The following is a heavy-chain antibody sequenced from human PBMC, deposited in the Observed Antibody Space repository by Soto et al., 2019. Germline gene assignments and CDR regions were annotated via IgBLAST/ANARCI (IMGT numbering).Heavy chain of an antibody. J-gene: IGHJ4*02. D-gene: IGHD3-3*01. CDR2: INHSGST. CDR3: ARGPTSYDFWSGYYSYYFDY. Sequence: TLSLTCAVYGGSFSGYYWSWIRQPPGKGLEWIGEINHSGSTNYNPSLKSRVTISVDTSKNQFSLKLSSVTAADTAVYYCARGPTSYDFWSGYYSYYFDYWGQGTMVTVYS. CDR1: GGSFSGYY. V-gene: IGHV4-34*01.